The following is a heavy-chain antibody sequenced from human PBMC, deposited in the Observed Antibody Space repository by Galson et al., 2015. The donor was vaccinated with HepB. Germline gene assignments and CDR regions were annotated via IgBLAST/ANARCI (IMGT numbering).Heavy chain of an antibody. Sequence: SLRLSCAASGFTFTNAWMTWVRQAPGKGLEWVGRIKSKTNGGTTDYAAPVKGTFTISRDDSKNTLYLQMNSLKTEETAVYYCTTWNWNYEYYWGQGTLDTVSS. CDR1: GFTFTNAW. J-gene: IGHJ4*02. D-gene: IGHD1-7*01. CDR2: IKSKTNGGTT. CDR3: TTWNWNYEYY. V-gene: IGHV3-15*01.